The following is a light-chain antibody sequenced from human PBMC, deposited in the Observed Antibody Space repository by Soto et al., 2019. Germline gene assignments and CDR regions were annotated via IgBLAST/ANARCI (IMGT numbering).Light chain of an antibody. CDR1: QSVSSY. V-gene: IGKV3-11*01. J-gene: IGKJ5*01. CDR2: DAS. Sequence: IVLTQSPATLSLSPGARATLSCRASQSVSSYLAWYQQKPGQAPRLLIYDASNRATGIPARFSGSGSGTEFTLTISSLQPEDFATYYCQQFNSYPITFGQGTRLEIK. CDR3: QQFNSYPIT.